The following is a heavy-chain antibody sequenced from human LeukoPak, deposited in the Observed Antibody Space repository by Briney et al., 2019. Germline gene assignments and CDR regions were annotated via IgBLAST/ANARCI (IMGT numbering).Heavy chain of an antibody. V-gene: IGHV4-4*07. CDR3: ARDATPNCFDP. Sequence: SETLSLTCTVSGGSISSYYWSWIRQPAGKGLEWIGRFYTSEITHYNPSLKSRVTMSVDTSKNQFSLKVSSVTAADTAIYYCARDATPNCFDPRGQGTLVTVSS. CDR1: GGSISSYY. CDR2: FYTSEIT. J-gene: IGHJ5*02.